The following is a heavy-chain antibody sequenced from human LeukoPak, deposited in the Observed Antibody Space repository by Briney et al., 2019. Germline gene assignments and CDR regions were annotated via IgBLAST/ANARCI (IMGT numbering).Heavy chain of an antibody. D-gene: IGHD5-24*01. CDR1: GYTFTSYY. CDR2: INPSGGST. J-gene: IGHJ3*02. CDR3: ARRRWLQLDAFDI. Sequence: ASVKVSCKASGYTFTSYYMHWVRQAPGQGLEWMGIINPSGGSTSYAQKFQGRVTMTRDTSTSTVYVELSSLRSEDTAVYYCARRRWLQLDAFDIWGQGTMVTVSS. V-gene: IGHV1-46*03.